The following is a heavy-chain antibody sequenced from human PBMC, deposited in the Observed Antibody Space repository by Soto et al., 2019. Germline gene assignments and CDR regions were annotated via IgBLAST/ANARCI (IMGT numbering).Heavy chain of an antibody. Sequence: SVKVSCKASGGTFGSYAISWVRQAPGQGLEWMGGIIPIFGTANYAQKFQGRVTITADESTSTAYMELSSLRSEDTAVYYCASAVSAAMTYYYGMDVWGQGTTVTAP. D-gene: IGHD2-2*01. CDR3: ASAVSAAMTYYYGMDV. V-gene: IGHV1-69*13. CDR2: IIPIFGTA. J-gene: IGHJ6*02. CDR1: GGTFGSYA.